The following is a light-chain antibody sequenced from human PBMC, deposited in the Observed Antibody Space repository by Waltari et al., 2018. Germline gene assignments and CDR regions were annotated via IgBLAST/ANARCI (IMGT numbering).Light chain of an antibody. J-gene: IGLJ2*01. Sequence: QSALTQPASVSGSPGQSITIPCTGTSSDGGGYNYVSWDQQHPGKAPKLMIYEVSNRPSGVSNRFSGSKSGNTASLTISGLQAEDEADYYCSSYTSSSTPVVFGGGTKLTVL. CDR2: EVS. CDR1: SSDGGGYNY. CDR3: SSYTSSSTPVV. V-gene: IGLV2-14*01.